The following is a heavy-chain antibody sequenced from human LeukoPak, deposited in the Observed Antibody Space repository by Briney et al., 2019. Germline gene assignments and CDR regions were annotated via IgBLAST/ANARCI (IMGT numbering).Heavy chain of an antibody. V-gene: IGHV4-4*07. Sequence: SETLSLTCTVSGGSISSYYWSWIRQPAGKGLEWIGRIYTSGSTNYNPSLKSRVTMSVDTSKNQFSLKLSSVTAADTAVYYCARVGWYGPSQNFDYWGQGTLVTVSS. D-gene: IGHD2-15*01. CDR1: GGSISSYY. J-gene: IGHJ4*02. CDR3: ARVGWYGPSQNFDY. CDR2: IYTSGST.